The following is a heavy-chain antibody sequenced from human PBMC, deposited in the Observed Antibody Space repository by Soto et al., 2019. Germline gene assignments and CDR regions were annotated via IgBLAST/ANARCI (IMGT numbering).Heavy chain of an antibody. V-gene: IGHV3-23*01. Sequence: XGSLKLSCTAAGFTFSSYAMSWVRQAPGKGLEWVSAISGSGGSTYYADSVKGRFTISRDNSKNTLYLQMNSLRAEDTAVYYCAKVEGYGYYDSSGKTIDYWGQGTLVTVSS. CDR2: ISGSGGST. CDR3: AKVEGYGYYDSSGKTIDY. CDR1: GFTFSSYA. J-gene: IGHJ4*02. D-gene: IGHD3-22*01.